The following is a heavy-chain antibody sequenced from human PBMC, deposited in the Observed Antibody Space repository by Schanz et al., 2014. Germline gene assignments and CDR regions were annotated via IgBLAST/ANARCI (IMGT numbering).Heavy chain of an antibody. J-gene: IGHJ4*02. CDR1: GYTFTGYY. V-gene: IGHV1-2*02. CDR2: INPNSGNP. CDR3: ARGGYSSGWYDRDIAHFDY. D-gene: IGHD6-19*01. Sequence: VQLVQSGAEVKKPGASVKVSCKASGYTFTGYYMHWVRQAPGQGLEWMGWINPNSGNPGFAQKFRGRVTMTTDTSTSTAYMELRSLRSDDTAVYYCARGGYSSGWYDRDIAHFDYWGQGTLVTVSS.